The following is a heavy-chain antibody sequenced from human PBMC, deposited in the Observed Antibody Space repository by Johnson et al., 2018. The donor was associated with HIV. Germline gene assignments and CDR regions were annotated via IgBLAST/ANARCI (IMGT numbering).Heavy chain of an antibody. D-gene: IGHD6-13*01. CDR1: GFTVSSNY. CDR2: IYIGGST. CDR3: AREPGSSSRLGAFDI. Sequence: VQLVESGGGLIQPGGSLRLSCAASGFTVSSNYMSWVRQAPGKGLEWVSVIYIGGSTYYADSVKGRFAISRDNSKNTLYLQMNSLRAEDTAVYYCAREPGSSSRLGAFDIWGQGTMVTVSS. V-gene: IGHV3-66*03. J-gene: IGHJ3*02.